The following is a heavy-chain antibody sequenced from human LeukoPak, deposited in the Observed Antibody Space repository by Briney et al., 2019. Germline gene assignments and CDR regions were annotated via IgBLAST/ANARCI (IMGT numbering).Heavy chain of an antibody. V-gene: IGHV3-11*06. J-gene: IGHJ4*02. CDR1: GFTFSDYY. D-gene: IGHD4-17*01. Sequence: PGGSLRLSCAASGFTFSDYYMGWIRQAPGKGLEWVSYISSSSSYTNYADSVKGRFTISRDNAKNSLSLQMNGLRAEDTAVYYCARARGMDDYGDFRIKWGQGTLVTVSS. CDR2: ISSSSSYT. CDR3: ARARGMDDYGDFRIK.